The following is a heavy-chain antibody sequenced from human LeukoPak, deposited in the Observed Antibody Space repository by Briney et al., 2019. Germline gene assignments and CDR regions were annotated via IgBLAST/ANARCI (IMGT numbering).Heavy chain of an antibody. V-gene: IGHV3-21*01. CDR2: ISSSSSYI. CDR1: GFIFSTYS. D-gene: IGHD3-22*01. J-gene: IGHJ4*02. Sequence: GGSLRLSCSASGFIFSTYSMNWVRQAPGKGLEWVSSISSSSSYIYYADSVKGRFTISRDNAKNSLYLQMNSLRAEDTAVYYCARDRRVDYYDSSGYYNPRAVDYWGQGTLVTVSS. CDR3: ARDRRVDYYDSSGYYNPRAVDY.